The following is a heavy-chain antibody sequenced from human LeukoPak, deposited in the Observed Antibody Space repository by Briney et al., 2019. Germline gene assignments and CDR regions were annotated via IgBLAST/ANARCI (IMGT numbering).Heavy chain of an antibody. V-gene: IGHV3-30*02. J-gene: IGHJ4*02. CDR3: AKDCCGYSYGSNFDY. CDR2: IRYDGSNK. CDR1: GFTFSSYG. D-gene: IGHD5-18*01. Sequence: PGGSLRLSCAASGFTFSSYGMHWVRQAPGKGLEWVAFIRYDGSNKYYADSVKGRFTFSRDNSKNTLYLQMNSLRAEDTAVYYCAKDCCGYSYGSNFDYWGQGTLVTVSS.